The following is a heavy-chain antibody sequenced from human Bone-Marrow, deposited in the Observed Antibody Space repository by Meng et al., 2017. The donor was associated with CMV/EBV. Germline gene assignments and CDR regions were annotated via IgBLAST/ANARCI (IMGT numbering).Heavy chain of an antibody. V-gene: IGHV1-2*02. CDR2: INPNSGGT. D-gene: IGHD6-13*01. Sequence: ASVKVSCKGSGYTFTAYYIHWVRQAPGQGLEWMGWINPNSGGTNYAQKFQGRVTMTRDTSISTAYMELSRLRSDDTAVYYCARAGYSSSIYFDYWGQGTLVTVSS. J-gene: IGHJ4*02. CDR3: ARAGYSSSIYFDY. CDR1: GYTFTAYY.